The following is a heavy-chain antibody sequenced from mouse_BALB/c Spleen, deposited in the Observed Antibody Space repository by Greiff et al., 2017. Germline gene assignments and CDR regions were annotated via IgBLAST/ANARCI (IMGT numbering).Heavy chain of an antibody. Sequence: EVQGVESGGGLVKPGGSLKLSCAASGFTFSDYYMYWVRQTPEKRLEWVATISDGGSYTYYPDSVKGRFTISRDNAKNNRYLQMSSLKSEDTAMYYCARDLYGSSYGGYFDVWGAGTTVTVSS. CDR3: ARDLYGSSYGGYFDV. V-gene: IGHV5-4*02. CDR1: GFTFSDYY. D-gene: IGHD1-1*01. J-gene: IGHJ1*01. CDR2: ISDGGSYT.